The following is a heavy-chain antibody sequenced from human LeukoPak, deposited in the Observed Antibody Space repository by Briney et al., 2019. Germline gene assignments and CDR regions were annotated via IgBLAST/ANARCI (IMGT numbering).Heavy chain of an antibody. CDR1: GGSFSGYY. CDR3: ASGLGDLTPSDH. J-gene: IGHJ4*02. V-gene: IGHV4-34*01. D-gene: IGHD3-10*01. CDR2: INHSGST. Sequence: PSETLSLTCAVYGGSFSGYYWSWIRQPPGKGLEWIGEINHSGSTNYNPSLKSRVTISVDTSKNQFSLKLSSVTAADTAVYYCASGLGDLTPSDHWGQGTLVTVSS.